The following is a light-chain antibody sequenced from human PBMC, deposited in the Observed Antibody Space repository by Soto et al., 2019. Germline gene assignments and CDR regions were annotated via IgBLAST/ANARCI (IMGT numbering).Light chain of an antibody. CDR1: QSISSSY. Sequence: ENVLTQSPGTLSLSPGERATLSCRASQSISSSYLAWYQQKPGQAPRLLIYRTSTRATGIPDRFSGSGSGTDFTLTISRLEPEDFAVYYCQQCGSSPSWFGQRTKVDIK. CDR2: RTS. V-gene: IGKV3-20*01. J-gene: IGKJ1*01. CDR3: QQCGSSPSW.